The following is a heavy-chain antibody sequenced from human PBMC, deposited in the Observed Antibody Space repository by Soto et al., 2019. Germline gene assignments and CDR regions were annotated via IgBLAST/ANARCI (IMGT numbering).Heavy chain of an antibody. CDR3: ARVVHYYGSGSYYGPYIDY. J-gene: IGHJ4*02. V-gene: IGHV3-11*05. Sequence: GSLRLSCAASGFTFSDYYMSWIRQAPGKGLEWVSYISSSSSYTNYADSVKGRFTISRDNAKNSLYLQMNSLRAEDTAVYYCARVVHYYGSGSYYGPYIDYSGQATLVTVSS. CDR2: ISSSSSYT. D-gene: IGHD3-10*01. CDR1: GFTFSDYY.